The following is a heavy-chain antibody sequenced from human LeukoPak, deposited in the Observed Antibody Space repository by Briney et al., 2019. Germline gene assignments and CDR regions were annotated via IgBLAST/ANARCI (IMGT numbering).Heavy chain of an antibody. Sequence: GGSLRLSCAASGFTFSSYAMSWVSQAPGKGLEWVSAISGSGGSTYYADSVKGRFTISRDNSKNTLYLQMNSLRAEDTAVYYCAKVAGYYYDSSGYFDYWGQGTLVTVSS. J-gene: IGHJ4*02. CDR1: GFTFSSYA. CDR3: AKVAGYYYDSSGYFDY. V-gene: IGHV3-23*01. D-gene: IGHD3-22*01. CDR2: ISGSGGST.